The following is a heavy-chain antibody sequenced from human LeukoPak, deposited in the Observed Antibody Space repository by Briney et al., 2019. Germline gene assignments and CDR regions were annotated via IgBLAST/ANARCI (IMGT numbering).Heavy chain of an antibody. CDR3: AKGREGIAVAGIDAFDI. J-gene: IGHJ3*02. D-gene: IGHD6-19*01. CDR2: ISGSGGST. CDR1: GFTFGSYV. Sequence: GGSLRLSCEASGFTFGSYVMSWVRQAPGKGLEWVSAISGSGGSTYYADSVKGRFTISRDNSKNTLYLQMNSLRAEDTAVYYCAKGREGIAVAGIDAFDIWGQGTMVTVSS. V-gene: IGHV3-23*01.